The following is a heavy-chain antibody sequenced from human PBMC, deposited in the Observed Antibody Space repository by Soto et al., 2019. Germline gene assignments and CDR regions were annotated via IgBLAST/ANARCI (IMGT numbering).Heavy chain of an antibody. CDR2: IYHSGST. D-gene: IGHD3-16*01. CDR3: ASGSPAFGGLGY. Sequence: SETLSLTFAVYGWSFSAYYWSWICQPPGKGLEWIGEIYHSGSTNYNQSLKSRVTISVDKSKNPFSLKLSSVTAADTAVYYCASGSPAFGGLGYWGQGTLVTSPQ. V-gene: IGHV4-34*01. CDR1: GWSFSAYY. J-gene: IGHJ4*02.